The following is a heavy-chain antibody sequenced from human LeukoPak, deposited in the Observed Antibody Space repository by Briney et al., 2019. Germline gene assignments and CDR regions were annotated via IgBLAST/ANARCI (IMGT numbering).Heavy chain of an antibody. D-gene: IGHD3-22*01. V-gene: IGHV1-18*01. Sequence: ASVKVSCKASGYTFINYGINWVRQAPGQGLEWMGWISAYSGNTNYAQRFQGRVTMTTDTSTSTAYMELRSLRSDDTAVYFCARHRRHRLYYDSSGYHHDAFDFWGQGTKVTVSS. CDR2: ISAYSGNT. CDR1: GYTFINYG. CDR3: ARHRRHRLYYDSSGYHHDAFDF. J-gene: IGHJ3*01.